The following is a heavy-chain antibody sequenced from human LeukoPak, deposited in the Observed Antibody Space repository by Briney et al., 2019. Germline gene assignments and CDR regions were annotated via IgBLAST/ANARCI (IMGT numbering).Heavy chain of an antibody. D-gene: IGHD3-10*01. CDR2: ISYDGSNK. J-gene: IGHJ5*02. CDR3: ARDRPTEDRWLWFGGNWFDP. V-gene: IGHV3-30*04. CDR1: GFTFSSYA. Sequence: RSGGSLRLSCAASGFTFSSYAMHWVRQAPGKGLEWVAVISYDGSNKYYADSVKGRFTISRDNAKNSLYLQMNSLRAEDTAVYYCARDRPTEDRWLWFGGNWFDPWGQGTLVTVSS.